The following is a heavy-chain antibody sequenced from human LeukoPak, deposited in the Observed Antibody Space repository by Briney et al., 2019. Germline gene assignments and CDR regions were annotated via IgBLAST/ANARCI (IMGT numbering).Heavy chain of an antibody. J-gene: IGHJ4*02. D-gene: IGHD6-19*01. CDR2: INSDGSST. CDR1: GFTFDDYA. CDR3: AREGSGWYGGFDY. Sequence: GGSLRLSCAASGFTFDDYAMHWVRQAPGKGLVWVSRINSDGSSTSYADSVKGRFTISRDNAKNTLYLQMNSLRAEDTAVYYCAREGSGWYGGFDYWGQGTLVTVSS. V-gene: IGHV3-74*01.